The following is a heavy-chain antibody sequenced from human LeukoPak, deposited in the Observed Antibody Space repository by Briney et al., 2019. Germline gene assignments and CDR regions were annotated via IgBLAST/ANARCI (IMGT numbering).Heavy chain of an antibody. Sequence: PSETLSLTCTVSGYSISSGYYWGWIRQPPGKGLEWIGSIYHSGSTYYNPSLKSRVTISVDTSKNQFSLKLSSVTAEDTAVYYCATAVGPSGSYFFDYWGQGTLVTVSS. D-gene: IGHD1-26*01. V-gene: IGHV4-38-2*02. CDR1: GYSISSGYY. CDR3: ATAVGPSGSYFFDY. J-gene: IGHJ4*02. CDR2: IYHSGST.